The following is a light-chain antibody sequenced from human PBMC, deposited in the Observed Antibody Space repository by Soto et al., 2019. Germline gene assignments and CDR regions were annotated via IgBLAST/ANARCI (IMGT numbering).Light chain of an antibody. J-gene: IGKJ5*01. Sequence: EIVLTQSPATLSLSPGERATLYCRASQSVGSYLAWYQQKPGQAPRLLIYDASNRATGIPARFSGSGSGTDFTLTISSLEPEDFAVYFCQQRGDWPITFGQGTRLENK. V-gene: IGKV3-11*01. CDR2: DAS. CDR1: QSVGSY. CDR3: QQRGDWPIT.